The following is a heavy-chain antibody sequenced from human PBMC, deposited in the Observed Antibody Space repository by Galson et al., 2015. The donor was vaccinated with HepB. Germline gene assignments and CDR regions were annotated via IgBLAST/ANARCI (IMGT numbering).Heavy chain of an antibody. D-gene: IGHD2-21*02. Sequence: SVKVSCKASGYTFTSYGISWVRQAPGQGLEWMGWISAYNGNTNYAQKLQGRVTMTTDTSTSTAYMELRSLRSDDTAVYYCSRDQDGSPSQLAYCGGDCFSSCLDWWGQGTLVTASS. CDR2: ISAYNGNT. V-gene: IGHV1-18*01. CDR1: GYTFTSYG. CDR3: SRDQDGSPSQLAYCGGDCFSSCLDW. J-gene: IGHJ4*02.